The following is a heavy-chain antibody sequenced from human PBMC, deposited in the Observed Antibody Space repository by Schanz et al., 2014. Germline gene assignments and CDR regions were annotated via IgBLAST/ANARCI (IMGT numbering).Heavy chain of an antibody. Sequence: EGQLAESGGGLVQPGGSLRLSCAVSGFTVSSNHMSWVRQAPGKGLEWVSAISGSGGSTYYADSVKGRFTISRDNSKNTLYLQMNSLRAEDTAVYYCAKDPSHGDYDYYFDYWGQGTLXTVSS. J-gene: IGHJ4*02. D-gene: IGHD3-22*01. CDR1: GFTVSSNH. V-gene: IGHV3-23*04. CDR3: AKDPSHGDYDYYFDY. CDR2: ISGSGGST.